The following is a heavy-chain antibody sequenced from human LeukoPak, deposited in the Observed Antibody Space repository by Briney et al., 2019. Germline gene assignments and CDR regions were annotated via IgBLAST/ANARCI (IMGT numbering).Heavy chain of an antibody. CDR1: GFTFDDYA. CDR2: ISWNSGSI. V-gene: IGHV3-9*01. D-gene: IGHD2-21*02. Sequence: GGSLRLSCAASGFTFDDYAMHWVRQAPGKGLEWVSGISWNSGSIGYADSVKGRFTISRDNAKNSLYLQMNSLRAEDTALYYCAKAPYCGGDCYSYFDYWGQGTLVTVSS. CDR3: AKAPYCGGDCYSYFDY. J-gene: IGHJ4*02.